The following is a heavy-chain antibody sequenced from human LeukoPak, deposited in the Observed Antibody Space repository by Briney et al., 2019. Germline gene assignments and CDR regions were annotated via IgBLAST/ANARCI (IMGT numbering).Heavy chain of an antibody. D-gene: IGHD2-15*01. CDR1: GYTCTGYY. Sequence: ASVQVSCKASGYTCTGYYMHWVRQAPGQGLEWMGWINPNNGGTLYAQKFQGRVTMTRDTSITTAFMELSSLRSDDTAVYYCSGVPVAGLVDYWGQGTLVTVSS. CDR2: INPNNGGT. J-gene: IGHJ4*02. CDR3: SGVPVAGLVDY. V-gene: IGHV1-2*02.